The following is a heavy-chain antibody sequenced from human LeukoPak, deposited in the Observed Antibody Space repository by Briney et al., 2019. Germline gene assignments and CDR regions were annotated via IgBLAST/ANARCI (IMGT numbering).Heavy chain of an antibody. CDR3: ARALRRYIYDYPSPDS. CDR1: GFTFSDHY. Sequence: GGSLRLSCAASGFTFSDHYMDWVRQAPGKGLEWVGRTRNKANSYTTEYAASVKGRFTISRDDSKNSLYLQMNSLKTEDTAVYYCARALRRYIYDYPSPDSWGQGTLVTVSS. V-gene: IGHV3-72*01. J-gene: IGHJ4*02. CDR2: TRNKANSYTT. D-gene: IGHD5-18*01.